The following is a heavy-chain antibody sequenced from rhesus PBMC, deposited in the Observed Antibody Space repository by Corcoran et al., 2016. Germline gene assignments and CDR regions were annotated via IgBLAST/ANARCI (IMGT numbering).Heavy chain of an antibody. D-gene: IGHD2-2*01. CDR3: ARAPRGGTRNDAFDF. V-gene: IGHV4-65*01. CDR2: VSGSSGST. J-gene: IGHJ3*01. Sequence: QVQLQESGPGLVKPSETLSLTCAVSGGSVSSSNWWNWIRQPPGKGLEWIGYVSGSSGSTYYNPSLKRLVTISTDTSKNQFSLKLSSVTAADTAVYYCARAPRGGTRNDAFDFWGQGLRVPVSS. CDR1: GGSVSSSNW.